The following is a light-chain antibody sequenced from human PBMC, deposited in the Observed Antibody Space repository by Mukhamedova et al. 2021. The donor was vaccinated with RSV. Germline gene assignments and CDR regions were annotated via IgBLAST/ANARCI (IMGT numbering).Light chain of an antibody. CDR2: DDS. J-gene: IGLJ1*01. CDR1: DIGAKS. V-gene: IGLV3-21*02. Sequence: STWGGNDIGAKSVHWYQQHPGQAPVLVVHDDSDRPSGIPERFSGSNSGGTATLTNSRVEAGDEADYYCQVWDSMSEHYVFGTGTKVTV. CDR3: QVWDSMSEHYV.